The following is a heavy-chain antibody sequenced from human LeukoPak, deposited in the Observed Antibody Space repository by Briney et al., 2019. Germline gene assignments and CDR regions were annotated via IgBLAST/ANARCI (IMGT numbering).Heavy chain of an antibody. CDR2: INPRTSNT. CDR1: GGTFSSYA. J-gene: IGHJ4*02. Sequence: GASVKVSCKASGGTFSSYAISWVRQAPGQGLEWMGIINPRTSNTSYAQKFQGRVTMTRDMSTTTVYMELSSLRSEDTAVYYCARNPPGDTVMASDYWGQGTLVTVSS. D-gene: IGHD5-18*01. V-gene: IGHV1-46*01. CDR3: ARNPPGDTVMASDY.